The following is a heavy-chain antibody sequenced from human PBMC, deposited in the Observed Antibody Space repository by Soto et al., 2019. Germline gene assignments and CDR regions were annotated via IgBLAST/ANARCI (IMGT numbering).Heavy chain of an antibody. J-gene: IGHJ6*02. CDR2: INPNSGGT. CDR1: GYTFTGYY. V-gene: IGHV1-2*04. CDR3: AREGGADIAARAGPVGSMDV. D-gene: IGHD6-6*01. Sequence: GASVKVSCKASGYTFTGYYMHWVRQAPGQGLEWMGWINPNSGGTNYAQKFQGWVTMTRDTSISTAYMELSRLRSDDTAVYYCAREGGADIAARAGPVGSMDVWGQGTTVTVSS.